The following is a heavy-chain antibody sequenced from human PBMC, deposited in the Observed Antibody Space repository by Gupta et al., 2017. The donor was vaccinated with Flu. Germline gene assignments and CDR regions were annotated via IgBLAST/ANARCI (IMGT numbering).Heavy chain of an antibody. CDR1: GFTFGTYE. CDR3: ARDSGHCSDASCNHFDY. CDR2: ISNSGSTT. D-gene: IGHD2-15*01. J-gene: IGHJ4*02. V-gene: IGHV3-48*03. Sequence: EVHLVESGGGLVQPGWSLRLSCAVSGFTFGTYEFNWVRQAPGKGLEWVSYISNSGSTTYYAESVKGRFTISRDNAQNSLYLQMNGLRAEDTCVYYCARDSGHCSDASCNHFDYWGQGALVTVSS.